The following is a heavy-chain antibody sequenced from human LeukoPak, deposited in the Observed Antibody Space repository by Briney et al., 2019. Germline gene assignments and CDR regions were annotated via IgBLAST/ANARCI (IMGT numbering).Heavy chain of an antibody. CDR1: GGSISTTSYY. CDR2: VYYSGTT. Sequence: SETLSLTCTVSGGSISTTSYYWDWIRQPPGKGLEWIGSVYYSGTTYYNPSLKSRVTMPVDTSKNQFSLKLNSVTAADTAVYYCARHFRGEVRIGSAFDIWAKGTMVTVSS. V-gene: IGHV4-39*01. CDR3: ARHFRGEVRIGSAFDI. D-gene: IGHD3-16*01. J-gene: IGHJ3*02.